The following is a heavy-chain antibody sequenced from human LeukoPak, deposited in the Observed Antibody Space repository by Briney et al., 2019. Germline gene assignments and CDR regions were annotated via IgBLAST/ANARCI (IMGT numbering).Heavy chain of an antibody. CDR3: ARDMGPKDYYYYYYMDV. V-gene: IGHV3-30*14. CDR1: GFTFSSYA. J-gene: IGHJ6*03. CDR2: ISYDGSNK. Sequence: GGSLRLSCAASGFTFSSYAMHWVRQAPGKGLEWVAVISYDGSNKYYADFVKGRFTISRDNSKNTLYLQMNSLRAEDTAVYYCARDMGPKDYYYYYYMDVWGKGTTVTVSS.